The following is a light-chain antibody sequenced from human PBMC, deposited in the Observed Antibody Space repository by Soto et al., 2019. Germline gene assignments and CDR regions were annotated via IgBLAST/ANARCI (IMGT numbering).Light chain of an antibody. V-gene: IGLV2-14*01. CDR1: SSDVGGYNY. CDR3: SSYTSSSTYTSSSTYVV. J-gene: IGLJ2*01. Sequence: QSALTQPASVSGSPGQSITISCTGTSSDVGGYNYVSWYQQNPGKAPKLMIYEVSNRPSGVSNRFSGSKSGNTASLTISGLQPEDEADYYCSSYTSSSTYTSSSTYVVFGGGTQLTVL. CDR2: EVS.